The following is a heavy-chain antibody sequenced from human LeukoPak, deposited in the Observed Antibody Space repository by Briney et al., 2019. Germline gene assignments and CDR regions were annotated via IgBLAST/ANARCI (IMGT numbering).Heavy chain of an antibody. D-gene: IGHD3-10*01. J-gene: IGHJ4*02. V-gene: IGHV1-46*01. CDR1: GYTFTSSY. CDR3: ARSPRGIYVYFDY. CDR2: INPSGGST. Sequence: VASVKVSCKASGYTFTSSYMHWVRQAPGQGLEWMGIINPSGGSTSYAQKFQGRVTMTRDTSASTVYMELSSLRSEDTAIYYCARSPRGIYVYFDYWGRGTLVTVSS.